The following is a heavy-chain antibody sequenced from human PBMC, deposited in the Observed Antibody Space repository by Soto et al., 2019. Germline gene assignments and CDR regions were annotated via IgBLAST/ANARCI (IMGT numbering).Heavy chain of an antibody. CDR3: ARANLGYCTNGVCYKNWFDP. Sequence: NPSETLSLTCTVSGGSISSGGYYWSWIRQHPGKGLEWIGYIYYSGSTYYNPSLKSRVTISVDTSKNQFSLKLSSVTAADTAVYYCARANLGYCTNGVCYKNWFDPWGQGTLVTVSS. J-gene: IGHJ5*02. D-gene: IGHD2-8*01. CDR2: IYYSGST. CDR1: GGSISSGGYY. V-gene: IGHV4-31*03.